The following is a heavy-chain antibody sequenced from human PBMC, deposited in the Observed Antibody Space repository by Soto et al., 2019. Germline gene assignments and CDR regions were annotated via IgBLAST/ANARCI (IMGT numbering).Heavy chain of an antibody. CDR3: ARGQGITTFGVYSMYYYGMDV. V-gene: IGHV1-18*01. CDR1: GYTFTRSG. D-gene: IGHD3-3*01. CDR2: INPDNGNT. J-gene: IGHJ6*02. Sequence: ASVKVSCKASGYTFTRSGISWVRQAPGQGLEWLGWINPDNGNTNYAQHLQGRVSLTTDTSTSTAYMDLRSLRSDDTAVYYCARGQGITTFGVYSMYYYGMDVWGQ.